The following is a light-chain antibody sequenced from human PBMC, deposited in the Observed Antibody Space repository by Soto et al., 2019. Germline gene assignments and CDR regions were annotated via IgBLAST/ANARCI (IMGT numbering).Light chain of an antibody. CDR1: SSDVGGYNY. CDR3: SSYTSSSWV. CDR2: DVS. J-gene: IGLJ1*01. V-gene: IGLV2-14*01. Sequence: QPVLTQPASVSGSPGQSITISCTGTSSDVGGYNYVSWYQQHPGKAPKLMIYDVSNRPSGVSNRFSGSKSGNTASLTISGLQAEDEADYYCSSYTSSSWVFGTGTKLTVL.